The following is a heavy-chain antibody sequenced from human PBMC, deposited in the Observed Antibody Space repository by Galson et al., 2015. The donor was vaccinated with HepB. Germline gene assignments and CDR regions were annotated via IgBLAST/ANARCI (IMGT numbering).Heavy chain of an antibody. CDR2: ISSSSSTI. CDR3: ARPKCDSSGCPNWFDP. CDR1: GFTFNSYS. Sequence: SLRLSCEASGFTFNSYSMNWVRQAQGKGQEWVSYISSSSSTIYYADSVKGRFTISRDNAKNSLYLQMNSLRAEDTAVYYCARPKCDSSGCPNWFDPWGQGTLVTVSS. V-gene: IGHV3-48*01. J-gene: IGHJ5*02. D-gene: IGHD6-19*01.